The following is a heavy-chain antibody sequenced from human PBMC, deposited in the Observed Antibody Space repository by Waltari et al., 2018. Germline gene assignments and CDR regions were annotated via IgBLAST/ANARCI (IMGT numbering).Heavy chain of an antibody. CDR1: GFTFGYYA. J-gene: IGHJ4*02. D-gene: IGHD6-19*01. Sequence: QVQLVESGGGVVQPGSSLRLSCGSSGFTFGYYAIHWVRQAPGKGLEWVAVISHDGNDKDYADSVRGRFTISRENSKNTLYLQMNTLRPEDTAVYYCARSFSARAVAGRLDHWGPGTLVTVSS. CDR3: ARSFSARAVAGRLDH. V-gene: IGHV3-30-3*01. CDR2: ISHDGNDK.